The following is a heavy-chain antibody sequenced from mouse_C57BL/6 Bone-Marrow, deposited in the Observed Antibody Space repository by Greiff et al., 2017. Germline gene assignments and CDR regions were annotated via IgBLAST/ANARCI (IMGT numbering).Heavy chain of an antibody. J-gene: IGHJ3*01. D-gene: IGHD1-1*01. CDR1: GFNIKDDY. CDR2: IDPENGDT. CDR3: TTDTTVVAPAY. V-gene: IGHV14-4*01. Sequence: VQLQQSGAELVRPGASVKLSCTASGFNIKDDYMHWVKQRPEQGLEWIGWIDPENGDTEYASKVQGKATITADTSSNAAYLQLSSLTSEDTAVYYCTTDTTVVAPAYWGQGTLVTVSA.